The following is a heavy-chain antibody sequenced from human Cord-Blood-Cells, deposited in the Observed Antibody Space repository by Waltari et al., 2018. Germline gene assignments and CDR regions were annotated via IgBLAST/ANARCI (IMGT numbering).Heavy chain of an antibody. Sequence: QVQLVQSGAEVKKPGASVQVSCKASGYTFTGSHMHLVRQAPGQGLEWMGWINPNSGGTNYAQKFQGRVTMTRDTSISTAYMELSRLRSDDTAVYYCARGGYSYGYIGPFDYWGQGTLVTVSS. V-gene: IGHV1-2*02. D-gene: IGHD5-18*01. J-gene: IGHJ4*02. CDR3: ARGGYSYGYIGPFDY. CDR1: GYTFTGSH. CDR2: INPNSGGT.